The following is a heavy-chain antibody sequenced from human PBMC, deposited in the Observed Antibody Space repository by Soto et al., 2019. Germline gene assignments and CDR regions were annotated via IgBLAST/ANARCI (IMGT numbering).Heavy chain of an antibody. CDR2: ISAYNGNT. V-gene: IGHV1-18*01. D-gene: IGHD6-13*01. Sequence: GASVKVSCKASGYTFTSYGISWVRQAPGQGLEWMGWISAYNGNTNYAQKLQGRVTMTTDTSTSTAYMELRSLRSDDTAVYYCARDERSIAAAGTFRICDPWGQGTLVTVSS. CDR1: GYTFTSYG. CDR3: ARDERSIAAAGTFRICDP. J-gene: IGHJ5*02.